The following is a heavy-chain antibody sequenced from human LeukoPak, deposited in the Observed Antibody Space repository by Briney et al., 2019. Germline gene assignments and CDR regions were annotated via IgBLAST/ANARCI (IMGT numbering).Heavy chain of an antibody. V-gene: IGHV4-59*01. J-gene: IGHJ4*02. Sequence: PSETLSLTCAVYGGSFSGYYWSWIRQPPGKGLEWIGYIYYSGTTNYNPSLKSRVTISVDTSKNQISLKLSSVTAADTAVYYCARGVYIAAAQYGYWGQGTLVSVSS. CDR3: ARGVYIAAAQYGY. CDR1: GGSFSGYY. CDR2: IYYSGTT. D-gene: IGHD6-13*01.